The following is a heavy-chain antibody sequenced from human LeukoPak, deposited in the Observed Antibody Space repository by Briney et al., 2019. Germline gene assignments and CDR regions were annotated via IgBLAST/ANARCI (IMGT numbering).Heavy chain of an antibody. CDR1: GGTLSSYA. D-gene: IGHD6-19*01. CDR3: ARASSESSGWYL. V-gene: IGHV1-69*13. CDR2: IIPIFGTA. Sequence: ASVKVSCKASGGTLSSYAISWVRQAPGQGLEWMGGIIPIFGTANYAQKFQGRVTITADESTSTAYMELSSLRSEDTAVYYCARASSESSGWYLWGQGTLVTVSS. J-gene: IGHJ4*02.